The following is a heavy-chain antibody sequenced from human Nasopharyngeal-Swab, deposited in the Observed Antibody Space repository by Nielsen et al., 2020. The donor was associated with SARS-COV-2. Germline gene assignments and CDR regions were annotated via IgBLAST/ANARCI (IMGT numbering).Heavy chain of an antibody. Sequence: GESLKISCAASGFIFSSYWMHWVRQAPGKGLVWVSRIKGDGSSTSYADSVKGRLTISRDNAKNTLFLQMNSLRAEDTAVYYCARESIAAAGPGMDVWGQGTTVTVSS. D-gene: IGHD6-13*01. CDR3: ARESIAAAGPGMDV. CDR1: GFIFSSYW. CDR2: IKGDGSST. J-gene: IGHJ6*02. V-gene: IGHV3-74*01.